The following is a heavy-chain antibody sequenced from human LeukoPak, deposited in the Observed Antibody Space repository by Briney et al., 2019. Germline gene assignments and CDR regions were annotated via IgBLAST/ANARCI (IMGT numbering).Heavy chain of an antibody. CDR1: GYTFNTYG. CDR3: ARVGYSNSYDY. Sequence: ASVKVSCKASGYTFNTYGITWVRQAPGQGLEWMGWISPYNGNTNYAQKFQGRVTITWDASISTAYMDLSSLRSEDTAVYYCARVGYSNSYDYWGQGTLVTVSS. D-gene: IGHD4-11*01. V-gene: IGHV1-18*01. J-gene: IGHJ4*02. CDR2: ISPYNGNT.